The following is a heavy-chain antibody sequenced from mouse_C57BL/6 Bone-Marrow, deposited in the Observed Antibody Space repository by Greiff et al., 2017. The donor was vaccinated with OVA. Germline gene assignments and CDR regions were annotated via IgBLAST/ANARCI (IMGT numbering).Heavy chain of an antibody. Sequence: EVKLQESGPELVKPGASVKIPCKASGYTFTDYNMDWVKQSHGKSLEWIGDINPNNGGTIYNQKFKGKATLTVDKSSSTAYMELRSLTSEDTAVYYCARGDYYGSSYLDYWGQGTTLTVSS. CDR3: ARGDYYGSSYLDY. J-gene: IGHJ2*01. D-gene: IGHD1-1*01. V-gene: IGHV1-18*01. CDR1: GYTFTDYN. CDR2: INPNNGGT.